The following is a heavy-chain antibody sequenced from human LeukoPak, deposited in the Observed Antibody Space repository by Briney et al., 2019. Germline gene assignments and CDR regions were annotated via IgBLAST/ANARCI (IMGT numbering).Heavy chain of an antibody. Sequence: GGSLRLSCAASGFTFSSYAMSWVRQAPGKGLEWVSAIRGSGGSTYYADSVKGRFTISRDNSKNTLYLQMNSLRAEDTAVYYCAKYSSDLSAEYFQHWGQGTLVTVSS. CDR1: GFTFSSYA. D-gene: IGHD6-25*01. V-gene: IGHV3-23*01. J-gene: IGHJ1*01. CDR3: AKYSSDLSAEYFQH. CDR2: IRGSGGST.